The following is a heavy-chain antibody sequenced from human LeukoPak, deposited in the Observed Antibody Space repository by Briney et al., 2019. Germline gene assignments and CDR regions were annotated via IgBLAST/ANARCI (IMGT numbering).Heavy chain of an antibody. CDR1: GGSLSSYY. D-gene: IGHD6-13*01. V-gene: IGHV4-59*01. J-gene: IGHJ4*02. CDR2: IYYSGST. CDR3: ARSPGGSPDY. Sequence: PSETLSLTCTVSGGSLSSYYWSWIRQPPGKGLEWIGYIYYSGSTNYNPSLKSRVTISVDTSKNQFSLKLSSVTAADTAVYYCARSPGGSPDYWGQGTLVTVSS.